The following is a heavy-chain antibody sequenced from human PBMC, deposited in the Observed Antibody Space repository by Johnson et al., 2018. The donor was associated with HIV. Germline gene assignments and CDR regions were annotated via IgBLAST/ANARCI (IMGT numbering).Heavy chain of an antibody. Sequence: AAGGVTVSSNYMTWVRQAPGKGLEWVSVLFSGGTTYYADSVKVRFTISRDNSKNTLYLQMNSLRAEDTAVYYCARACRDGYTCDAFDMWGQGTMVTVSS. D-gene: IGHD5-24*01. CDR2: LFSGGTT. CDR3: ARACRDGYTCDAFDM. CDR1: GVTVSSNY. J-gene: IGHJ3*02. V-gene: IGHV3-66*01.